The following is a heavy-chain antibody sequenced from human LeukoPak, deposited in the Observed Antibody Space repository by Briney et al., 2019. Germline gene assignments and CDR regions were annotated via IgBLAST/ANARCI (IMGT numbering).Heavy chain of an antibody. CDR2: IYSGDSDT. D-gene: IGHD6-13*01. CDR3: ARPYIAAAYAFDI. J-gene: IGHJ3*02. CDR1: GYSFTSYW. V-gene: IGHV5-51*01. Sequence: GESLKISCKGSGYSFTSYWIGWVRQMPGKGLEWMGIIYSGDSDTRYSPSFQGQVTISADKSISTAYLQWSSLKASDTAMYYCARPYIAAAYAFDIWGQGTMVTVSS.